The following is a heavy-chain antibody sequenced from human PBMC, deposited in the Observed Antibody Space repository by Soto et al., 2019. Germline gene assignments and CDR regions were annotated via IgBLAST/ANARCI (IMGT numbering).Heavy chain of an antibody. V-gene: IGHV4-30-4*01. CDR3: AREIMPLTNDWYFDL. Sequence: SATLSLTCTVSGSSISGGVDSWSWIRQPPGKGLEWIGHIFDSGSTYYNPSLKSRLTISVDTSKNQFSLRLSSVTAADTAVYYCAREIMPLTNDWYFDLWGRGTLVTVSS. D-gene: IGHD2-8*01. CDR1: GSSISGGVDS. CDR2: IFDSGST. J-gene: IGHJ2*01.